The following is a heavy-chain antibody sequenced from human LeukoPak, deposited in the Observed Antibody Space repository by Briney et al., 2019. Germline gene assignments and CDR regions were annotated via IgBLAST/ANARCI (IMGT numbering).Heavy chain of an antibody. D-gene: IGHD2-2*01. CDR1: GFTFSDYF. Sequence: GGSLRLSCAASGFTFSDYFMTWIRQAPGKGLEWVSYISSSGTTTYYADSVKGRSTISRGNAKNSLYLQVNSLRAEDTAVYYCARGGHCSSSSCYLGAFDIWGQGTMVTVSS. CDR3: ARGGHCSSSSCYLGAFDI. J-gene: IGHJ3*02. CDR2: ISSSGTTT. V-gene: IGHV3-11*04.